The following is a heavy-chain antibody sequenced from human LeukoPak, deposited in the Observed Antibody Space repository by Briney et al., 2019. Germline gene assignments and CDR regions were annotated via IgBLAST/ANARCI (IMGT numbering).Heavy chain of an antibody. CDR1: GYTFTSYG. V-gene: IGHV1-18*01. D-gene: IGHD3-22*01. CDR2: ISAYNGNT. J-gene: IGHJ4*02. CDR3: ARGEVYYYDSSGYRKPLDY. Sequence: GASVKVSCKASGYTFTSYGISWVRQAPGQGLEWMGWISAYNGNTNYAQKLQGRVTMTTDTSTSTAYMELRSLRSDDTAVYYCARGEVYYYDSSGYRKPLDYRGQGTLVTVSS.